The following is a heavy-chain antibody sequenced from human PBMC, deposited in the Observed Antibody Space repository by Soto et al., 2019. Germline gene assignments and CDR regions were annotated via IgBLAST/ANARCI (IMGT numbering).Heavy chain of an antibody. Sequence: EVQLVESGGGLVQPGGSLRLSCAASGFTFSSYSMNWVRQAPGQGLEWVSYISSSSSTIYFAASVKGRFTISRDNAKNSLYLQMNSLRAEDTAVYYCAPHSGYYDYWGQGTLVTXSS. D-gene: IGHD3-22*01. CDR1: GFTFSSYS. CDR2: ISSSSSTI. J-gene: IGHJ4*02. CDR3: APHSGYYDY. V-gene: IGHV3-48*01.